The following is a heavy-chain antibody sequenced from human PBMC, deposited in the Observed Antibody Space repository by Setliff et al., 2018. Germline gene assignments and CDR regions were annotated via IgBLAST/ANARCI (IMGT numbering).Heavy chain of an antibody. CDR1: GYSFTVFG. J-gene: IGHJ2*01. CDR3: ARGRKGGYFDL. V-gene: IGHV1-18*01. CDR2: ISPYYGST. Sequence: RASVKVSCKTSGYSFTVFGISWVRQAPGQGLEWMGWISPYYGSTNYAKKLQGRVTMTTDTSANTAYVELRSLRSDDTAVYYCARGRKGGYFDLWGRGTLVTVSS.